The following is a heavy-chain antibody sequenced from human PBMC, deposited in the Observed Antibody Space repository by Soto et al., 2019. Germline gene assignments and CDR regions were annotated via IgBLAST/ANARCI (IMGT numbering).Heavy chain of an antibody. J-gene: IGHJ4*02. CDR1: GGSISGYY. CDR2: IYYSGST. Sequence: ASETLSLTCTVSGGSISGYYWSWIRQPPGKGLEWIGYIYYSGSTNYNPSLKSRVTIPLDTSKNQFSLRLRSVTAADTAVHYCARARYDSSGYYYFDYWGQGTLVTVSS. CDR3: ARARYDSSGYYYFDY. D-gene: IGHD3-22*01. V-gene: IGHV4-59*01.